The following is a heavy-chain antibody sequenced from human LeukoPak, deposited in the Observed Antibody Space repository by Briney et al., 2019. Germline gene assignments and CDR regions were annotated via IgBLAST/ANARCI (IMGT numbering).Heavy chain of an antibody. CDR2: VYHTGRT. D-gene: IGHD1-26*01. V-gene: IGHV4-38-2*01. CDR1: TYSITSDYH. Sequence: SETLSLTCAVSTYSITSDYHWAWIRQSPGKGLDWIGSVYHTGRTYYNPAHKTRVTISVDTSKNQFSLRLTSMTAADTAVYFCARHVSGNVWFFDDWGQGTLVTVCS. CDR3: ARHVSGNVWFFDD. J-gene: IGHJ4*02.